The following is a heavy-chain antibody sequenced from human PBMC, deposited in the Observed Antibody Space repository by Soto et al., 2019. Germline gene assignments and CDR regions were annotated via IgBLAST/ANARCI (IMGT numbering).Heavy chain of an antibody. CDR2: IDPSDSYT. V-gene: IGHV5-10-1*01. CDR3: ARLGVVVPAAISNYYYYGMDV. D-gene: IGHD2-2*01. CDR1: GYSFTSYW. Sequence: GESLKISCKGSGYSFTSYWISWVRQMPGKGLEWMGRIDPSDSYTNYSPSLQGHVTISADKSISTAYLQWSSLKASDTAMYYCARLGVVVPAAISNYYYYGMDVWGQGTTVTVSS. J-gene: IGHJ6*02.